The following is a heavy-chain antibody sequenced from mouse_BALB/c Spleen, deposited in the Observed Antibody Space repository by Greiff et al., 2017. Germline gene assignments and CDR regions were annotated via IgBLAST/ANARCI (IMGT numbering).Heavy chain of an antibody. CDR1: GFTFSSFG. J-gene: IGHJ4*01. Sequence: EVQLVESGGGLVQPGGSRKLSCAASGFTFSSFGMHWVRQAPEKGLEWVAYISSGSSTIYYADTVKGRFTISRDNPKNTLFLQMTSLRSEDTAMYYCAGGDYWGQGTSVTVSS. V-gene: IGHV5-17*02. CDR2: ISSGSSTI. CDR3: AGGDY.